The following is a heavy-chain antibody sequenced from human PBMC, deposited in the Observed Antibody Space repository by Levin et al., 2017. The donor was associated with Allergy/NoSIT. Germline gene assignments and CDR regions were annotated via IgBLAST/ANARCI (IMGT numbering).Heavy chain of an antibody. Sequence: LSLTCAASGFTFDDYAMHWVRQVPGKGLEWVSDISWNSGTRTYADSVKGRFTISRDNAKSSLFLQMNSLRPEVTALYYCAKDASASAAGNNYFDYWGQGTLVTVSS. CDR1: GFTFDDYA. V-gene: IGHV3-9*01. D-gene: IGHD6-13*01. CDR3: AKDASASAAGNNYFDY. CDR2: ISWNSGTR. J-gene: IGHJ4*02.